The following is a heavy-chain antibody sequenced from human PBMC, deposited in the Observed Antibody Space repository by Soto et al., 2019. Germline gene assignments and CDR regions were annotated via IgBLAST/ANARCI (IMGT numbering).Heavy chain of an antibody. Sequence: QVQLQESGPGLVKPSETLSLTCTVSGGSISSYYWSWIRQPPGKGLEWIGYIYYSGSTNYNPSLKSRVTISVDTSKNQFSLKLSSVTAADTAVYYCAGAKAATKFCDPWGQGTLVTVSS. J-gene: IGHJ5*02. CDR1: GGSISSYY. V-gene: IGHV4-59*01. D-gene: IGHD6-25*01. CDR2: IYYSGST. CDR3: AGAKAATKFCDP.